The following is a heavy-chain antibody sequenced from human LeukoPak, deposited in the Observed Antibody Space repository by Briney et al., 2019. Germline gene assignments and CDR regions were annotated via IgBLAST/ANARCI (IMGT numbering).Heavy chain of an antibody. CDR1: GFTFDDYA. CDR3: AKLDYYGSGSYLPPFDY. V-gene: IGHV3-43*02. Sequence: GGSLRLSCXASGFTFDDYAMHWVRQAPGKGLEWVSLISGDGGSTYYADSLKGRFTISRDNSKNSLYLQMNSLRTEDTALYYCAKLDYYGSGSYLPPFDYWGQGTLVTVSS. D-gene: IGHD3-10*01. J-gene: IGHJ4*02. CDR2: ISGDGGST.